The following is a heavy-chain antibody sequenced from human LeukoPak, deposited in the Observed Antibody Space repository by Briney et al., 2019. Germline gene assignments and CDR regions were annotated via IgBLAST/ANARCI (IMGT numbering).Heavy chain of an antibody. D-gene: IGHD3-22*01. V-gene: IGHV4-59*01. J-gene: IGHJ4*02. CDR2: ISYSGST. CDR1: GGSIINYY. Sequence: SETLSLTCTVSGGSIINYYWSWIRQPPGQGLEWIGYISYSGSTNYNPSLKSRVTLSVDTSKNQFSLKLTSVTAADTAVYYCARASYYYDSSGYFITRVAEYYSDYWGQGTLVTVSS. CDR3: ARASYYYDSSGYFITRVAEYYSDY.